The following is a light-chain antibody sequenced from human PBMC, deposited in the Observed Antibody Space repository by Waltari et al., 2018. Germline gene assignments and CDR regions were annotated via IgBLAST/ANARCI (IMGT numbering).Light chain of an antibody. CDR1: QSITNW. J-gene: IGKJ1*01. CDR3: QQYDNYWT. V-gene: IGKV1-5*03. Sequence: DIQMTQSPSTLSASVGDRVTITCRASQSITNWLAWYQQKPGKAPKLLIYKASNLESGVPSRFSGSGSGTEFTLTIGSLQPDDFANYYCQQYDNYWTFGQGTKVEIK. CDR2: KAS.